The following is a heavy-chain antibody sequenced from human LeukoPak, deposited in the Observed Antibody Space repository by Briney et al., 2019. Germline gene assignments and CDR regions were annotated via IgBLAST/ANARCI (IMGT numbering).Heavy chain of an antibody. V-gene: IGHV3-23*05. CDR3: VKGGWFDD. J-gene: IGHJ4*02. D-gene: IGHD6-19*01. CDR2: ISQSGNDI. CDR1: GFTFSSYS. Sequence: GGSLRLSCAASGFTFSSYSMNWVRQAPGTGPEWVAAISQSGNDIQYGDSVKGRFTISRDNSRDTLFLQMNALRVDDTAVYYCVKGGWFDDWGQGTLVTVSS.